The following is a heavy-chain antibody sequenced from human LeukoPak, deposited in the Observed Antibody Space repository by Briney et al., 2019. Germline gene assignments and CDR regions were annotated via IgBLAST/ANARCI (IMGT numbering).Heavy chain of an antibody. Sequence: SETLSLTCTVSGGSISSYYWSWIRQPPGKGLEWIGYIYYSGSTNYNPPLKSRVTISVDTSKNQFSLKLSSVTAADTAVYYCARRGKRGSGYCSSTSCRNAFDIWGQGTMVTVSS. D-gene: IGHD2-2*01. J-gene: IGHJ3*02. V-gene: IGHV4-59*12. CDR3: ARRGKRGSGYCSSTSCRNAFDI. CDR1: GGSISSYY. CDR2: IYYSGST.